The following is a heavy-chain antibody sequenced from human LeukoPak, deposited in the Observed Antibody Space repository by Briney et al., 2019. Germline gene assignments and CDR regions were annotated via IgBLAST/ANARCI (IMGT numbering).Heavy chain of an antibody. CDR3: ARHLRSGAVDY. CDR2: IYYSGST. V-gene: IGHV4-61*01. D-gene: IGHD4-17*01. J-gene: IGHJ4*02. CDR1: GGSISSGSYY. Sequence: SETLSLTCTVSGGSISSGSYYWSWIRQPPGKGLEWIGYIYYSGSTNYNPSLKSRVTISVDTSKNQFSLKLSSVTAADTAVYYCARHLRSGAVDYWGQGTLVTVSS.